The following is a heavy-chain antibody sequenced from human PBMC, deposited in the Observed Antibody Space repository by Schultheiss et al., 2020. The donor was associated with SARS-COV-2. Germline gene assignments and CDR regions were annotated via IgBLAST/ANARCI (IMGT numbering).Heavy chain of an antibody. V-gene: IGHV4-30-4*01. CDR2: ISYDGGT. J-gene: IGHJ6*02. D-gene: IGHD6-6*01. Sequence: SQTLSLTCSVSVDSIRSPDSHWSWIRQPPGEGLEWIGYISYDGGTSYSPSLRSRVTISVDTSKNQFSLKLSSVTAADTAVYYCARGRTRIAARPAYYYYGMDVWGQGTTVTVSS. CDR3: ARGRTRIAARPAYYYYGMDV. CDR1: VDSIRSPDSH.